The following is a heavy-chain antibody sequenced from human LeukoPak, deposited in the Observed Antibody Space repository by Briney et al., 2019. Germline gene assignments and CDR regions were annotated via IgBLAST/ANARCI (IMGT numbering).Heavy chain of an antibody. V-gene: IGHV4-34*01. J-gene: IGHJ3*02. Sequence: SETLSLTCAVYGGSFSGYYWSWIRQPPGKGLEWIGYIYHSGSTYYNPSLKSRVTISVDTSKNQFSLKLSSVTAADTAVYYCARALKDAFDIWGQGTMVTVSS. CDR3: ARALKDAFDI. CDR1: GGSFSGYY. CDR2: IYHSGST.